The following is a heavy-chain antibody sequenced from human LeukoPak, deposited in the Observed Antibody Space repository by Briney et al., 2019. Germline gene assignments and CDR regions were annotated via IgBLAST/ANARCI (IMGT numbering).Heavy chain of an antibody. CDR1: GFTFTGSA. V-gene: IGHV1-58*02. J-gene: IGHJ6*02. Sequence: GTSVKVSCKASGFTFTGSAMQWVRQARGQRLEWIGWIVVGSGNTNYAQKFQERVTITRDMSTSAAYMELSSLRSEDTAVYYCAAESGSYYGVDYYYGMDVWGQGTTVTVSS. CDR2: IVVGSGNT. CDR3: AAESGSYYGVDYYYGMDV. D-gene: IGHD1-26*01.